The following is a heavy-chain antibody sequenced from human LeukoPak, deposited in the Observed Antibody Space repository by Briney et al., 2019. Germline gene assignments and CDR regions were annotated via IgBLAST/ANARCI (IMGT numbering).Heavy chain of an antibody. CDR1: GFTFSSYE. V-gene: IGHV3-23*01. CDR3: ATNKRGWLVFYFDI. Sequence: PGGSLRLSCAASGFTFSSYEMNWVRQAPGKGLEWVSAISGSGGSTYYADSVKGRFTISRDNSKNTLYLQMNSLRAEDTAVYYCATNKRGWLVFYFDIWGQGTMVTVSS. D-gene: IGHD6-19*01. J-gene: IGHJ3*02. CDR2: ISGSGGST.